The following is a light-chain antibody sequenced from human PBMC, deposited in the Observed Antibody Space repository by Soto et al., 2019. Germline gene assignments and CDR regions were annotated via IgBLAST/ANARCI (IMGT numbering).Light chain of an antibody. CDR2: GAS. V-gene: IGKV3-15*01. CDR3: QQYNNWPL. Sequence: EIVMTQSPATLSVSPGERATLSCRASQSVSSNLAWYQQKPGQAPRLLIYGASTRATGIPARFSGSGSGTAFTLTISSLQSEDFAVYYCQQYNNWPLFGQGTKVEIK. J-gene: IGKJ1*01. CDR1: QSVSSN.